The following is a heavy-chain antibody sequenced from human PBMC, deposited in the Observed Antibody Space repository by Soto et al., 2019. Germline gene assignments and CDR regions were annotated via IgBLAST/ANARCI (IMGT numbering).Heavy chain of an antibody. CDR1: RGSISSYY. J-gene: IGHJ4*02. CDR2: IYYSGTT. D-gene: IGHD3-22*01. CDR3: ATYDSSGLAF. V-gene: IGHV4-59*08. Sequence: QVQLQESGPGLVKPSETLSLTCTVSRGSISSYYWNWIRQPPGKGLEWIGYIYYSGTTYYNPSLKSRLTISIDTYKKQFPLRLTSVTAADTAVYYCATYDSSGLAFWGQGTLVTVSS.